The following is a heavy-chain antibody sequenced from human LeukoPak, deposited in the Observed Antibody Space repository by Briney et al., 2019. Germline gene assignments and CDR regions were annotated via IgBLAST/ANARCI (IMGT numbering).Heavy chain of an antibody. CDR2: IVVGSGNT. J-gene: IGHJ4*02. CDR3: AADLLPEYYDSSGYYSEAAGY. Sequence: SVKVSCKASGFTFTSSAMQWVRQARGQRLEWIGWIVVGSGNTNYAQKFQGRVTITRDMSTSTAYMELSSLRSEDTAVYYCAADLLPEYYDSSGYYSEAAGYWGQGTLVTVSS. CDR1: GFTFTSSA. D-gene: IGHD3-22*01. V-gene: IGHV1-58*02.